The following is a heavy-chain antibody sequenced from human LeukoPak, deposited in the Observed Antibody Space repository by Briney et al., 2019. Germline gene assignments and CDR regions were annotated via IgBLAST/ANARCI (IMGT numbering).Heavy chain of an antibody. Sequence: GGSLRLSCAASGFTVSSNYMSWVRQAPGKGLEWVSVIYSGGSTYYADSVKGRFTISRDNSKNTLYLQMNSLRAEDTAVYYCARDSRIQLWSHQDYFDYWGQGTLVTVSS. J-gene: IGHJ4*02. CDR2: IYSGGST. D-gene: IGHD5-18*01. CDR1: GFTVSSNY. V-gene: IGHV3-66*01. CDR3: ARDSRIQLWSHQDYFDY.